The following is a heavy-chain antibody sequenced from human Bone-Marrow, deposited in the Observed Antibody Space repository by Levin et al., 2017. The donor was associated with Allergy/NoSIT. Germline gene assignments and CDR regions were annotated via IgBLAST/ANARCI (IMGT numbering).Heavy chain of an antibody. Sequence: LSLTCAVSGFTLDDYYMDWVRQAPGKGLEWVARTRNKANSYSTEYTASVEGRFTISRDYSGNSLYLQMNSLKSEDTAVYYCARHISGSALAYWGQGTLVTVSS. CDR3: ARHISGSALAY. J-gene: IGHJ4*02. CDR2: TRNKANSYST. V-gene: IGHV3-72*01. D-gene: IGHD6-19*01. CDR1: GFTLDDYY.